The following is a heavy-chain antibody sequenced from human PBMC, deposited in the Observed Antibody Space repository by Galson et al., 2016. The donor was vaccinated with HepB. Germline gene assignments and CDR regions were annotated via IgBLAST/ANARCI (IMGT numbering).Heavy chain of an antibody. Sequence: SLRLSCAGSGFSFSTYAVHWVRQTPGKGLEWVAVISYDGGKKYYADSAKGRFTISRDNSKHKLYLQTNSLRSEDTVMYYCAREGPRPSTYYYYYGLDVWGQGNTGTVSS. CDR3: AREGPRPSTYYYYYGLDV. V-gene: IGHV3-30*03. CDR2: ISYDGGKK. J-gene: IGHJ6*02. CDR1: GFSFSTYA.